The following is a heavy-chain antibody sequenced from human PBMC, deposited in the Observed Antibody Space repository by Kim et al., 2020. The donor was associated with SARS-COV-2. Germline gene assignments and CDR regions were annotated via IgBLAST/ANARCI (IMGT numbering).Heavy chain of an antibody. CDR3: AADLDYGGKIFDY. Sequence: SVKVSCKASGFTFTSSAMQWVRQARGQRLEWIGWIVVGSGNTNYAQKFQERVTITRDMSTSTAYMELSSLRSEDTAVYYCAADLDYGGKIFDYWGQGTLVTVSS. J-gene: IGHJ4*02. CDR1: GFTFTSSA. D-gene: IGHD4-17*01. CDR2: IVVGSGNT. V-gene: IGHV1-58*02.